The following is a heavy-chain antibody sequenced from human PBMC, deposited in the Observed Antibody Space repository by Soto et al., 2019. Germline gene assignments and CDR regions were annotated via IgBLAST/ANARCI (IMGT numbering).Heavy chain of an antibody. CDR1: GFTFSSYA. Sequence: GGSLRLSCAASGFTFSSYAMSWVRQAPGKGLEWVSAISGSGGSTYYADSVKGRFTISRDNSKNTLYLQMNSLRAEDTAVYYWAKETGYSSSWYRYYYYGMDVWGQGTTVTVSS. CDR3: AKETGYSSSWYRYYYYGMDV. D-gene: IGHD6-13*01. J-gene: IGHJ6*02. CDR2: ISGSGGST. V-gene: IGHV3-23*01.